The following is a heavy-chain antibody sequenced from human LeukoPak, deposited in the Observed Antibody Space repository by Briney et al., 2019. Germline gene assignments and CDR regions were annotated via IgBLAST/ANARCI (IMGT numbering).Heavy chain of an antibody. CDR3: ARVRITMVRGRPNWFDP. V-gene: IGHV4-59*01. Sequence: SETLSLTCTVSGGSISSYYWSWIRQPPGKGLEWIGCIYYSGSTNYNPSLKSRVTISVDTSKNQFSLKLSSVTAADTAVYYCARVRITMVRGRPNWFDPWGQGTLVTVSP. J-gene: IGHJ5*02. D-gene: IGHD3-10*01. CDR2: IYYSGST. CDR1: GGSISSYY.